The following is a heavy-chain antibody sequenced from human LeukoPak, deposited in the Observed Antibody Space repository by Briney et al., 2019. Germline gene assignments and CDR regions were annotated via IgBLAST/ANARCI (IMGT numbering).Heavy chain of an antibody. J-gene: IGHJ6*03. V-gene: IGHV3-7*01. CDR1: GFTFTKYA. D-gene: IGHD5-12*01. CDR3: ARAGSRWGYGRYYYYMDV. Sequence: GGSLRLSCAASGFTFTKYAIHWVRQAPGKGLEWVANIKQDGSEKYYVDSVKGRFTISRDNAKNSLYLQMNSLRAEDTAVYYCARAGSRWGYGRYYYYMDVWGKGTTVTISS. CDR2: IKQDGSEK.